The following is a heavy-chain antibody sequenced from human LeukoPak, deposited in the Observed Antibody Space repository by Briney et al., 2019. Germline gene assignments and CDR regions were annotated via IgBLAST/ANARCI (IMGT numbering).Heavy chain of an antibody. CDR1: GFAFSNYA. CDR2: ITGGGADT. CDR3: AKGTLGHCNGASCYPLDY. D-gene: IGHD2-15*01. J-gene: IGHJ4*02. Sequence: GGSLRLSCAASGFAFSNYAMAWVRQAPGKEPEWVSVITGGGADTYQIDSVKGRFTISRDNSKDALYLQMNSLRAEDTAVYFCAKGTLGHCNGASCYPLDYWGQGTLVTVSS. V-gene: IGHV3-23*01.